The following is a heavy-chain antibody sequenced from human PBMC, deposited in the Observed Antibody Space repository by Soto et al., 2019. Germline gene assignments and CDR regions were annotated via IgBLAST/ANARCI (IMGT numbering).Heavy chain of an antibody. J-gene: IGHJ4*02. CDR2: INPSGGST. D-gene: IGHD6-6*01. CDR1: GYTFTSYY. Sequence: ASVKVSCKASGYTFTSYYMHWVRQAPGQGLEWMGIINPSGGSTSYAQKFQGRVTMTRDTSTSTVYMELSSLRSEDTAVYYCARWAFLMGQLVPFDYWGQGTLVTVSS. CDR3: ARWAFLMGQLVPFDY. V-gene: IGHV1-46*01.